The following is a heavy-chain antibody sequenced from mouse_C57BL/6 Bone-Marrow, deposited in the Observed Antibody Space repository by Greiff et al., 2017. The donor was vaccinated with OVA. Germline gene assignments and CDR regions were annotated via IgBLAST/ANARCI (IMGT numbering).Heavy chain of an antibody. CDR3: ARGGTTVVATRAWFAY. J-gene: IGHJ3*01. Sequence: VQLVESGAELARPGASVKLSCKASGYTFTSYGISWVKQRTGQGLEWIGEIYPRSGNTYYNEKFKGKATLTADKSSSTAYMELRSLTSEDSAVYFGARGGTTVVATRAWFAYWGQGTLVTVSA. CDR2: IYPRSGNT. V-gene: IGHV1-81*01. D-gene: IGHD1-1*01. CDR1: GYTFTSYG.